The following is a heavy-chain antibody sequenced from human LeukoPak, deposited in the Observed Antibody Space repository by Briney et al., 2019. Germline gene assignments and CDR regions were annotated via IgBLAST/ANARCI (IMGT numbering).Heavy chain of an antibody. V-gene: IGHV1-2*02. D-gene: IGHD4-23*01. CDR2: INPNSGGT. CDR3: ARGGGNSWVWYFDL. CDR1: GYTFTGYY. J-gene: IGHJ2*01. Sequence: ASVKVSCKASGYTFTGYYMHWVRQAPGQGLEWMGWINPNSGGTNYAQKFQGRVTMTRDTSISTAYMELSRLRSDNTAVYYCARGGGNSWVWYFDLWGRGTLVTVSS.